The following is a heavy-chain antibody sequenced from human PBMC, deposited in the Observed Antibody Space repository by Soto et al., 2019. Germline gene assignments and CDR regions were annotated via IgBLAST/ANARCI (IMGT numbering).Heavy chain of an antibody. D-gene: IGHD2-2*02. CDR3: ARGPRYCSSTSCYNYGMDV. CDR2: IYSGGST. V-gene: IGHV3-53*02. J-gene: IGHJ6*02. Sequence: EVQLVETGGGLIQPGGSLRLSCAASGFTVSSNYMSWVRQAPGKGLEWVSVIYSGGSTYYADSVKGRFTISRDNSKQTLYLQMNSQRAEDKAVYYCARGPRYCSSTSCYNYGMDVWGQGTTVTVSS. CDR1: GFTVSSNY.